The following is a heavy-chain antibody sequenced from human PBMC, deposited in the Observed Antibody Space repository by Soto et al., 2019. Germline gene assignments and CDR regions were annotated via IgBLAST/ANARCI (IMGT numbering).Heavy chain of an antibody. CDR1: GGSISSYY. CDR2: IYYSGST. CDR3: AIDQTYYYDSSGYGPLPYYYYYGMDV. J-gene: IGHJ6*02. Sequence: SETLSLTCTVSGGSISSYYRSWIRQPPGKGLEWIGYIYYSGSTNYNPSLKSRVTISVDTSKNQFSLKLSSVTAADTAVYYCAIDQTYYYDSSGYGPLPYYYYYGMDVWGQGTTVTVS. D-gene: IGHD3-22*01. V-gene: IGHV4-59*01.